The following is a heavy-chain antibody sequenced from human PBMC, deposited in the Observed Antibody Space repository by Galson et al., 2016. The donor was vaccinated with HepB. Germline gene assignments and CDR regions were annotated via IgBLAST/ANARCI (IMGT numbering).Heavy chain of an antibody. CDR3: ARDGLRGRWRLGGMDV. Sequence: SLRLSCAASGFTFSSYSMNWVRQAPGKGLEWVSSISSSSSCIYYADSVKGRFTISRDNAKNSLYLQMNSLRAEDTAVYYCARDGLRGRWRLGGMDVWGQGTTVTVSS. CDR2: ISSSSSCI. CDR1: GFTFSSYS. D-gene: IGHD3/OR15-3a*01. J-gene: IGHJ6*02. V-gene: IGHV3-21*01.